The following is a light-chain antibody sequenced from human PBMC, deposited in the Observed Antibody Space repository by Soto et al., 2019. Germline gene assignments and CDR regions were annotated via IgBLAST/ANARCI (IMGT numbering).Light chain of an antibody. J-gene: IGKJ1*01. CDR2: WAS. V-gene: IGKV4-1*01. Sequence: DIVMTQSPDSLAVSLGERATIKCRSSQTILKSSIKKNSLAWYQQKPGQPPRLLIYWASTRDSGVPDRFSGSGSGTDFTLTITRLQAEDVAVYYCQQYTNWVRTFGQGTKVEIK. CDR3: QQYTNWVRT. CDR1: QTILKSSIKKNS.